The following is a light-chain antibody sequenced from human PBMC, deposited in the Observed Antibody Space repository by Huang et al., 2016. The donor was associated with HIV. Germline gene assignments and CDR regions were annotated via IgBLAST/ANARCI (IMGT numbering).Light chain of an antibody. J-gene: IGKJ2*01. CDR3: QHFNKWPPMYT. Sequence: VVLTQSPGTLSVSPRERATLSCKTSQSVNNKLVWYQQKPGQAPRLLIYSTSTRATGVPARFSGSGSGIEFTLTISSLQSEDFGIYYCQHFNKWPPMYTFGQGTKLEI. CDR1: QSVNNK. CDR2: STS. V-gene: IGKV3-15*01.